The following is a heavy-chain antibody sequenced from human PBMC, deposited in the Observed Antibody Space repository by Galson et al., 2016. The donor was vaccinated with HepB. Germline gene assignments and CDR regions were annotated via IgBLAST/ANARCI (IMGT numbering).Heavy chain of an antibody. D-gene: IGHD5-24*01. CDR2: IYPGDYDT. Sequence: QSGAEVKKPGESLKISCKGSRNTFTDHWIGWVRQRPGKGLEWMGIIYPGDYDTRYSPSFQGQVTISADKSSRYAYLQWSSLKASDTAMYYCVRRGDGYNFDLWGQGTLVTVSS. J-gene: IGHJ4*02. CDR1: RNTFTDHW. CDR3: VRRGDGYNFDL. V-gene: IGHV5-51*01.